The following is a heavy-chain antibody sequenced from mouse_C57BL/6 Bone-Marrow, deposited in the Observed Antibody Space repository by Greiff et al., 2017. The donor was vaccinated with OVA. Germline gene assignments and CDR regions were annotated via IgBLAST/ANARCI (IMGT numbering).Heavy chain of an antibody. D-gene: IGHD1-1*01. CDR3: ARRDYFLAD. V-gene: IGHV1-50*01. J-gene: IGHJ3*01. Sequence: QVQLQQPGAELVKPGASVKLSCKASGYTFTSYWMQWVKQRPGQGLEWIGEIDPSDSYTNYNQKFKGKATLTVDTSSSTAYMQLSSLTSEDSAVYYCARRDYFLADWGQGTLVTVSA. CDR1: GYTFTSYW. CDR2: IDPSDSYT.